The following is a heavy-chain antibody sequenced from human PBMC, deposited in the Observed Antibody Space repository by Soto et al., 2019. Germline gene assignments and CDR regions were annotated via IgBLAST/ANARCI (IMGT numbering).Heavy chain of an antibody. CDR3: ARQNYYSGMDV. J-gene: IGHJ6*02. Sequence: ASVKVSCKASGYTFSSYFITWVRQAPGQGLEWMGWISAYNGNTNYAQMLQGRVTMTTDTSTSTAFMELRSLRSDDTAVYYCARQNYYSGMDVWGQGTTVTVSS. CDR2: ISAYNGNT. CDR1: GYTFSSYF. V-gene: IGHV1-18*01.